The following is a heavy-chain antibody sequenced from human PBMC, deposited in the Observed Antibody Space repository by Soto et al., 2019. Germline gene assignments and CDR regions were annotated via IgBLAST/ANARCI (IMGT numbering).Heavy chain of an antibody. Sequence: SETLSLTCTVSGGSISTYYWRWTRRPPGKGLEWSVYIYNSGSTHANPALHSRVTISVETSKRQFSLKLSSVTAAPTAIYSCARARITLVREVITSTMDVWGHGTTVTVS. CDR3: ARARITLVREVITSTMDV. V-gene: IGHV4-59*01. CDR2: IYNSGST. CDR1: GGSISTYY. J-gene: IGHJ6*01. D-gene: IGHD3-10*01.